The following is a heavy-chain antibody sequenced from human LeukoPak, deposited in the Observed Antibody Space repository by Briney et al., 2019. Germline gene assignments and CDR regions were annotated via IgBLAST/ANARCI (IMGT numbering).Heavy chain of an antibody. J-gene: IGHJ5*02. D-gene: IGHD2-2*01. CDR2: IYYSGST. V-gene: IGHV4-30-4*08. Sequence: SETLSLTCTVSGGSISSGDYYWSWIRQPPGKGLEWFGYIYYSGSTYYNPSLKSRVTISVDTSKNQFSLKLSSVTAADTAVYYCARGHSEYQLLSESWFDPWGQGTLVTVSS. CDR3: ARGHSEYQLLSESWFDP. CDR1: GGSISSGDYY.